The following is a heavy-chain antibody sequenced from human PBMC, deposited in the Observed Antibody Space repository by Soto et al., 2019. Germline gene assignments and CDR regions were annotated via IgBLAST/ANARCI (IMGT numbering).Heavy chain of an antibody. D-gene: IGHD5-18*01. Sequence: QLQLQESGPGLVKPSETLSLTCTVSGGSISSSTYYWGWIRQPPGKGLEWIGSIYYSGSTYYNPSLISRVTISVDTSKNQFSLKLNSVTAADTAVYYCARHVEEMVTIPYYFDYWGQGTLVTVSS. CDR3: ARHVEEMVTIPYYFDY. V-gene: IGHV4-39*01. CDR1: GGSISSSTYY. CDR2: IYYSGST. J-gene: IGHJ4*02.